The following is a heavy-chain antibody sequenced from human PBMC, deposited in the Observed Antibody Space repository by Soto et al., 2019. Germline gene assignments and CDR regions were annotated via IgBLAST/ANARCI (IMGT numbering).Heavy chain of an antibody. CDR3: ARGDYGDYGYGMDL. CDR1: GGSISSYY. D-gene: IGHD4-17*01. Sequence: QVQLQESGPGLVKPSETLSLTCTVSGGSISSYYWSWIRQPPGKGLEWIGYIYYSGSTNYNPSLKSRVTISVDTSKNQFSLKLSSVTAADTAVYYCARGDYGDYGYGMDLWGQGTTGTGSS. J-gene: IGHJ6*02. CDR2: IYYSGST. V-gene: IGHV4-59*01.